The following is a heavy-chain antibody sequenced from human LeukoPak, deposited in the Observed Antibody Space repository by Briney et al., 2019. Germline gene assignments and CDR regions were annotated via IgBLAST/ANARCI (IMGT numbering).Heavy chain of an antibody. CDR2: INSDGSST. CDR1: GFTFRSYG. CDR3: ASSPAVEGDY. D-gene: IGHD6-19*01. Sequence: GGSLRLSCAASGFTFRSYGMHWVRQAPGEGLVWVSRINSDGSSTVYADSVKGRFTISRDNAKNTLYLQMNSLRGEDTAVYYCASSPAVEGDYWGQGTLVTVSS. J-gene: IGHJ4*02. V-gene: IGHV3-74*01.